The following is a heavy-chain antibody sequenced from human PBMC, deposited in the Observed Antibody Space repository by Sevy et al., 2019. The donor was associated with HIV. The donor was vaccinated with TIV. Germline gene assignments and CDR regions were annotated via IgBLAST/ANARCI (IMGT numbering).Heavy chain of an antibody. CDR1: GFTFNKAW. J-gene: IGHJ4*02. Sequence: GGSLRLSCAASGFTFNKAWMSWVRQVPGKGLEWVGRIKSKSNGETTDYAAPVKGRFTISRDDSKNTLYLQMNGLKTEDTAMYYCTYYYDSSGRPTSDYWGLGTLVTVSS. D-gene: IGHD3-22*01. V-gene: IGHV3-15*01. CDR3: TYYYDSSGRPTSDY. CDR2: IKSKSNGETT.